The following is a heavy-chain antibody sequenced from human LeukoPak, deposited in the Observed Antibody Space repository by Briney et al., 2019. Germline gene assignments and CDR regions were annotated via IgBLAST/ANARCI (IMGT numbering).Heavy chain of an antibody. CDR2: ISSGGTTI. D-gene: IGHD6-19*01. J-gene: IGHJ5*02. CDR1: GFTFKSYE. V-gene: IGHV3-48*03. CDR3: VRSLTIAVAGTDL. Sequence: PGGSQTLSCSVSGFTFKSYEMNWVRLAPGKGLEWIAYISSGGTTIFYADSVKGRFTVCRDNDKSLLYLQMNSLRADDTATYYCVRSLTIAVAGTDLWGQGTVVTVSS.